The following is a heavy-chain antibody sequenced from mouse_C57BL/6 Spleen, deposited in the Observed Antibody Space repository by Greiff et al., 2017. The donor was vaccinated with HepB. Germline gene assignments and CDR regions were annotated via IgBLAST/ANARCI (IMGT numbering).Heavy chain of an antibody. Sequence: VQLKQSGPELVKPGASVKISCKASGYSFTDYNMNWVKQSNGKSLEWIGVINPNYGTTSYNQKFKGKATLTVDQSSSTAYMQLNSLTSEDSAVYYCASGTYYYGSREGYAMDYWGQGTSVTVSS. D-gene: IGHD1-1*01. CDR2: INPNYGTT. J-gene: IGHJ4*01. V-gene: IGHV1-39*01. CDR1: GYSFTDYN. CDR3: ASGTYYYGSREGYAMDY.